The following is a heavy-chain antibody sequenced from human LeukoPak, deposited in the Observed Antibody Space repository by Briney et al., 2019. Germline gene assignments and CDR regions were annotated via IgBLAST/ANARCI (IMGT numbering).Heavy chain of an antibody. CDR3: ARDFGSGWHYFHS. D-gene: IGHD6-19*01. CDR1: GFSFDDYA. CDR2: INWDGSST. V-gene: IGHV3-43D*04. Sequence: GGSLRLSCAAPGFSFDDYAMHWIRQAPGKGLEWVSLINWDGSSTSYTDSVKGRFTISRDNSKDSLYLQMNNLRTEDTALYYCARDFGSGWHYFHSWGQGTRVIVSS. J-gene: IGHJ4*02.